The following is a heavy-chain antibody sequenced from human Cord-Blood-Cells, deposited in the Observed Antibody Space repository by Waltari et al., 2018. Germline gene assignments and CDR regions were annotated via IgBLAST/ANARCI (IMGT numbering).Heavy chain of an antibody. CDR2: INHSGST. V-gene: IGHV4-34*01. CDR3: ARHEEWELLGGVDY. D-gene: IGHD1-26*01. Sequence: VQLQPWGAGLLKPSATLSLTCAVCGGSFSGYYWRWTRQPPGKGLEWLGEINHSGSTNYNPSLKSRVTISVDTSKNQFSLKLSSVTAADTAVYYCARHEEWELLGGVDYWGQGTLVTVSS. CDR1: GGSFSGYY. J-gene: IGHJ4*02.